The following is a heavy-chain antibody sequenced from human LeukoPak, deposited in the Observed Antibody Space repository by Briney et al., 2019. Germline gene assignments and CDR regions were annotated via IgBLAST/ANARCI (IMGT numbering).Heavy chain of an antibody. CDR1: GFTFSSYA. CDR2: ISGSGDST. J-gene: IGHJ4*02. Sequence: GGSLRLSCAASGFTFSSYAMSWVRQAPGKGLEWVSAISGSGDSTYYGDSVKGRFTISRDNSRNTLYLQMNSLRAEDTAVYYCAKTRPLDSSSWSHGDYWGQGTLVTVSS. V-gene: IGHV3-23*01. D-gene: IGHD6-13*01. CDR3: AKTRPLDSSSWSHGDY.